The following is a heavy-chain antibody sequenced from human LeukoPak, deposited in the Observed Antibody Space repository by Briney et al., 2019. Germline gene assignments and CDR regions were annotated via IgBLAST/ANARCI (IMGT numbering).Heavy chain of an antibody. J-gene: IGHJ4*02. D-gene: IGHD3-10*01. Sequence: GGSLRLSCAASGFTFSSYSMNWVRQAPGKGLEWVSSISSSSSYIYYADSVKGRFTISRDNAKNSLYLQMNSLRAEDTAVYYCATEYGSGSYYVDYWGQGTLVTVSS. CDR2: ISSSSSYI. CDR1: GFTFSSYS. CDR3: ATEYGSGSYYVDY. V-gene: IGHV3-21*01.